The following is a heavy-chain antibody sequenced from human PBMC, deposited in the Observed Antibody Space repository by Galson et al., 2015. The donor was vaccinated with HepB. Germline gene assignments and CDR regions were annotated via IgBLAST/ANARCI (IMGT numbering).Heavy chain of an antibody. Sequence: SLRLSCAASGFTFSTSAMHWVRLPPGKGLEWVALMSYGGGNIFYADSVKGRFTISRDNSKNTLYLQMNSLTPEDTALYYCAKAVSITAPTDYWGQGTLVTVSS. J-gene: IGHJ4*02. CDR3: AKAVSITAPTDY. CDR2: MSYGGGNI. CDR1: GFTFSTSA. V-gene: IGHV3-30*18. D-gene: IGHD1-14*01.